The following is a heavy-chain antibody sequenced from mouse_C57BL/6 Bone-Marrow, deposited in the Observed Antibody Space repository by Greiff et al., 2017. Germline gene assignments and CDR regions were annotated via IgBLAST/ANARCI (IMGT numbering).Heavy chain of an antibody. V-gene: IGHV1-26*01. CDR1: GYTFTDYY. J-gene: IGHJ3*01. CDR2: INPNNGGT. Sequence: VQLQQSGPELVKPGASVKISCKASGYTFTDYYMNWVKQSHGKSLEWIGDINPNNGGTSYNQKFKGKATLTVDKSSSTAYMELRSLTSEDSAVYYCARSRGYYGSRDWFAYWGQGTLVTVSA. CDR3: ARSRGYYGSRDWFAY. D-gene: IGHD1-1*01.